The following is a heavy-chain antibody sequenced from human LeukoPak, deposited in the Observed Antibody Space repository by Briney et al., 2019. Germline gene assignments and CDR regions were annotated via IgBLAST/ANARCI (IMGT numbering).Heavy chain of an antibody. CDR2: ISGSGGST. CDR1: GFTFSSYA. V-gene: IGHV3-23*01. Sequence: GGSLRLSCAASGFTFSSYAMSWVRQAPGKGLEWASAISGSGGSTYYADSVKGRFTISRDNTKNTLYLQMNSLRAEDTAVYYCAKVHKSPDAFDIWGQGTMVTVSS. CDR3: AKVHKSPDAFDI. J-gene: IGHJ3*02.